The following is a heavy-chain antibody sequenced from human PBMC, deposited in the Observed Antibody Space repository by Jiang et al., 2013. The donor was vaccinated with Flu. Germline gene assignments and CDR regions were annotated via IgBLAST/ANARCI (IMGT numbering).Heavy chain of an antibody. V-gene: IGHV4-59*01. CDR2: IYYSGST. Sequence: SLTCTVSGGSISSYYWSWIRQPPGKGLEWIGYIYYSGSTNYNPSLKSRVTISVDTSKNQFSLKLSSVTAADTAVYYCAGSGVATISKDYWGQGTLVTLSS. D-gene: IGHD5-12*01. CDR1: GGSISSYY. CDR3: AGSGVATISKDY. J-gene: IGHJ4*02.